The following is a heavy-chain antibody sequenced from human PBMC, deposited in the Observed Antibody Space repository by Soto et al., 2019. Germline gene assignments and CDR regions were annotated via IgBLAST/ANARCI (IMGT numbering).Heavy chain of an antibody. Sequence: ASVKVSCKASGGTFSSYAISWVRQAPGQGLELIGGIIPIFGTANYAQKFQGRVTLTADESTSTAYMELSSLRSEDTAVYYCATRYDSSGYYHYWGQGTLVTVSS. CDR1: GGTFSSYA. J-gene: IGHJ4*02. V-gene: IGHV1-69*13. CDR2: IIPIFGTA. D-gene: IGHD3-22*01. CDR3: ATRYDSSGYYHY.